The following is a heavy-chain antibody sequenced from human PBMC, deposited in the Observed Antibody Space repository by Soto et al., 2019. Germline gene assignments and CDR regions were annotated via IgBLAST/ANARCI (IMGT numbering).Heavy chain of an antibody. V-gene: IGHV3-15*07. Sequence: EVQLVESGGGLVEPGGSLRLSCVVSGFAVNTAWIHWVRQAPGKGLEWVGLIRSDSDGGTSEYAAPVKGRFTISRDDSRNTVFLQMNSLNTEDTAFYYCTTLFRLAPWGQGALVTVSS. J-gene: IGHJ5*02. D-gene: IGHD3-3*01. CDR1: GFAVNTAW. CDR3: TTLFRLAP. CDR2: IRSDSDGGTS.